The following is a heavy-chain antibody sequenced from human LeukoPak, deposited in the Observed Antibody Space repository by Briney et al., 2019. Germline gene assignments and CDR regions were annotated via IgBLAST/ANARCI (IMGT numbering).Heavy chain of an antibody. D-gene: IGHD3-22*01. CDR3: ARARRDSSGYSYYYMDV. CDR2: IHYSGST. J-gene: IGHJ6*03. V-gene: IGHV4-59*01. Sequence: SETLSLTCTVSGGSISSYYWSWIRQPPGKGLEWIGYIHYSGSTHYNPSLKSRVTISVDTSKNQFSLKLSSVTAADTAVYYCARARRDSSGYSYYYMDVWGKGTTVTISS. CDR1: GGSISSYY.